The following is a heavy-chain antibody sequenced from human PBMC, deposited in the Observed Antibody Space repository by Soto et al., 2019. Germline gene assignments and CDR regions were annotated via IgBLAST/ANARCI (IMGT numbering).Heavy chain of an antibody. CDR3: VRLIGNSWLDF. CDR1: GGPITSRTYS. J-gene: IGHJ5*01. V-gene: IGHV4-39*01. Sequence: PSETLSLTCAVSGGPITSRTYSWGGIRQPPGKTLEWIGTIYYHGNTYSNPSLKSRVTISVDTSNNQFSLHLNSVTPEDTAVYYCVRLIGNSWLDFWGQGTLVTVSS. D-gene: IGHD1-26*01. CDR2: IYYHGNT.